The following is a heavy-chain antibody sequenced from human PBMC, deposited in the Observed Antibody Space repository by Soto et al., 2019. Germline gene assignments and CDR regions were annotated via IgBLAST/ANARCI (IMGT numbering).Heavy chain of an antibody. J-gene: IGHJ4*02. D-gene: IGHD1-26*01. CDR2: INPNSGDT. V-gene: IGHV1-2*02. Sequence: ASVKVSCKASGYTITSYYMHWVRQAPGQGLEWMGWINPNSGDTNYAQKFQGRVTMTRDTSISTAYMDLSRLRSDDTAVYYCARMVSGRYSNFDSWGQGTRVTVSS. CDR3: ARMVSGRYSNFDS. CDR1: GYTITSYY.